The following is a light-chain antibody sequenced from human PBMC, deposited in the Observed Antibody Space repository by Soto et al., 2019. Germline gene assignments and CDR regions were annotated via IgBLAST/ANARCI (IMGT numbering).Light chain of an antibody. CDR1: SSNIGASYD. V-gene: IGLV1-40*01. Sequence: QSALTQPPSVSGAPGQRVTISCTGSSSNIGASYDVHWYQHLPGTAPKLLIYGNTNRPSGVPDRFSGSKSGTSASLAITGLQAEDEADYYCQSYDNSLSGYVFGTGTKLTVL. J-gene: IGLJ1*01. CDR2: GNT. CDR3: QSYDNSLSGYV.